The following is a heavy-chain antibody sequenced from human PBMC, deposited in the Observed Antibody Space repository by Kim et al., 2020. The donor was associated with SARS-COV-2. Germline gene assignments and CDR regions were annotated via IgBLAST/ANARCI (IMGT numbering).Heavy chain of an antibody. V-gene: IGHV3-21*01. J-gene: IGHJ4*02. CDR3: ARDLIDREFDY. CDR1: GFTFSNYN. CDR2: ISTTSRNT. D-gene: IGHD2-15*01. Sequence: GGSLRLSCAASGFTFSNYNMNWVRQAPGKGLEWVSSISTTSRNTYYADSLKGRFTISRDDAKNSLYLQMNSLRVEDTAVYYCARDLIDREFDYWGQGTLVTVSS.